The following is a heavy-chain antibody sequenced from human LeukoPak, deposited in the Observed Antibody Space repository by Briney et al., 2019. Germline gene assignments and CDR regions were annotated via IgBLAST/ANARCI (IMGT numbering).Heavy chain of an antibody. V-gene: IGHV3-23*01. D-gene: IGHD3-10*01. CDR3: AKCSNYYGSGSYYGPFDY. Sequence: GGSLRLSCTASGFTFINYSMNWVRQAPGKGLEWVSAISGSGGSTYYADSVKGRFTISRDNSKNTVYLQMNSLRAEDTAVYYCAKCSNYYGSGSYYGPFDYWGQGTLVIVSS. CDR1: GFTFINYS. J-gene: IGHJ4*02. CDR2: ISGSGGST.